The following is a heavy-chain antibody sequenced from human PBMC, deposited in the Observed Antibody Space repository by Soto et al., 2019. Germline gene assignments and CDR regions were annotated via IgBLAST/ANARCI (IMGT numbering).Heavy chain of an antibody. D-gene: IGHD3-9*01. Sequence: QVQLVQSGAEVKKPGASVKVSCKASGYTFSSFDIIWVRQATGQGLEWMGWMNPNSGYTGYAQNFQGRVTMSRNTCISIANLEFSRMESEDTAVYICARGSFYDILTGHSYRSCNADSWGQGNLVSVSS. CDR2: MNPNSGYT. J-gene: IGHJ4*02. CDR1: GYTFSSFD. V-gene: IGHV1-8*01. CDR3: ARGSFYDILTGHSYRSCNADS.